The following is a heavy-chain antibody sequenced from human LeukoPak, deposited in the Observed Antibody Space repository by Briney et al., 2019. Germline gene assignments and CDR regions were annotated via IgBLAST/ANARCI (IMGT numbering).Heavy chain of an antibody. J-gene: IGHJ4*02. Sequence: GASVKVSCEASGYTFTNYAISWVRQAPGQGPEWVGWISTRNGNTNYAEKFQGRVTLTTDTSTSTAYLELWSLTSDDSAVYYCARDPTNWTFVRFDCWGQGTLLTVSS. CDR3: ARDPTNWTFVRFDC. D-gene: IGHD1-1*01. CDR1: GYTFTNYA. V-gene: IGHV1-18*01. CDR2: ISTRNGNT.